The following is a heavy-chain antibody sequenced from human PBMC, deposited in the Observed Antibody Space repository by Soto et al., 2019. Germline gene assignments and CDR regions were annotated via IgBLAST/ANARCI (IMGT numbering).Heavy chain of an antibody. D-gene: IGHD3-10*01. V-gene: IGHV4-39*07. J-gene: IGHJ4*02. CDR2: IHYSGST. CDR3: ARDGSERPATY. Sequence: SETLSLTCTVSGGSISSSSHYWGWIRQTPGKGLEWIGNIHYSGSTYYNPSLKSRVTISVDTSKNQFSLKLNSVTAADTAVYYCARDGSERPATYWGQGILVTVSS. CDR1: GGSISSSSHY.